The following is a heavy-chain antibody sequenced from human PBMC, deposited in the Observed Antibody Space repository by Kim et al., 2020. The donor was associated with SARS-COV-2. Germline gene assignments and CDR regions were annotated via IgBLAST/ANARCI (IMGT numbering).Heavy chain of an antibody. Sequence: NPSLKSRVTISVETSKNQFSLKLSSVTAADTAVYYCASGDIAVAGWYFDLWGRGTLVTVSS. CDR3: ASGDIAVAGWYFDL. V-gene: IGHV4-4*09. D-gene: IGHD6-19*01. J-gene: IGHJ2*01.